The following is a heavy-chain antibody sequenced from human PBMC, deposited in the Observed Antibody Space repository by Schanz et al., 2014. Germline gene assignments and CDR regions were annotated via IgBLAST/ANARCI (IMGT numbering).Heavy chain of an antibody. CDR2: TRYDGNNK. J-gene: IGHJ4*02. CDR3: VRDLGGDQTDY. Sequence: VQLVESGGGLAQPGGSLGLSVAASGFPLTNYAMTWVRQAPGKGLEWVAATRYDGNNKFYVDSVKGRFTISRDNSKNTLYLQVNSLRAEDTAVYYCVRDLGGDQTDYWGQGTLVTVSS. D-gene: IGHD4-17*01. CDR1: GFPLTNYA. V-gene: IGHV3-33*08.